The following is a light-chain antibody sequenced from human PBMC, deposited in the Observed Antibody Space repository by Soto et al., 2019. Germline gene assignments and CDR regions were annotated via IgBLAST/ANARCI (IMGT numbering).Light chain of an antibody. CDR2: AAS. J-gene: IGKJ2*01. Sequence: EIVLTQSPATLSLSPGERATLSCGASQSVSRSYLAWYQQKPGLAPRLLIYAASSRTTGTPDRFSGSGSGTDFTLTIGRLDPEDFAVYYCQEYGSSPYTFGQGTKLEI. V-gene: IGKV3D-20*01. CDR3: QEYGSSPYT. CDR1: QSVSRSY.